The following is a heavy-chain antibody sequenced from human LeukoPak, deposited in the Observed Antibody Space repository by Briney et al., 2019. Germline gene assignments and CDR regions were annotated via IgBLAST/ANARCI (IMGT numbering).Heavy chain of an antibody. CDR1: GYSFTSYW. CDR2: IYPGDSDT. Sequence: GESLKISCKGSGYSFTSYWIGWVRQMPGKGLEWMGIIYPGDSDTRYSPSFQGQVTISADKSISTAYLQWSSLKAADTAVYYCARDRSGVLWLVHYHSGFDYWGQGTLVTVSS. J-gene: IGHJ4*02. CDR3: ARDRSGVLWLVHYHSGFDY. V-gene: IGHV5-51*01. D-gene: IGHD6-19*01.